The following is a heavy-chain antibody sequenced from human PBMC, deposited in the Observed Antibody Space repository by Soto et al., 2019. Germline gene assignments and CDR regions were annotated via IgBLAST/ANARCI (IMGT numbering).Heavy chain of an antibody. Sequence: TSETLSLTCAVYGGSFSGYYWSWIRQPPGKGLEWIGENNHSGSTNYNPSLKSRVTISVDTSKNQFSLKLSSVTAADTAVYYCALRSYNWFDPWGQGTLVTVSS. CDR1: GGSFSGYY. V-gene: IGHV4-34*01. J-gene: IGHJ5*02. D-gene: IGHD5-12*01. CDR3: ALRSYNWFDP. CDR2: NNHSGST.